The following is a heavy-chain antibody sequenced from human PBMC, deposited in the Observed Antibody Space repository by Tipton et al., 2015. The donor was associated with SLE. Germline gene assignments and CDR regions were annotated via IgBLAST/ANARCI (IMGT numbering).Heavy chain of an antibody. Sequence: TLSLTCTVSGGSLSSYYWSWIRQPAGKGLEWIGRIYTSGSTNYNPSLKSRVTMSVDTSKNQFSPQLSSVTAADTAVYYCARDWGGYCSSTSCLGGCDYWGQGTLVTVSS. CDR1: GGSLSSYY. CDR3: ARDWGGYCSSTSCLGGCDY. V-gene: IGHV4-4*07. J-gene: IGHJ4*02. D-gene: IGHD2-2*03. CDR2: IYTSGST.